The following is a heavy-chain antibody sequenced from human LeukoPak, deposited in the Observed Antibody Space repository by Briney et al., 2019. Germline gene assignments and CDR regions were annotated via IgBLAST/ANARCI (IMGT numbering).Heavy chain of an antibody. CDR3: ARSSIVVVPAAMLRLAGRAFDI. CDR2: INPSGST. D-gene: IGHD2-2*01. Sequence: SETLSLTCAVYGGSFSGYYWSWIRQPPGKGLEWIGEINPSGSTNYNPSLKSRVTISVDTSKNQFSLKLSSVTAADTAVYYCARSSIVVVPAAMLRLAGRAFDIWGQGTMVTVSS. V-gene: IGHV4-34*01. CDR1: GGSFSGYY. J-gene: IGHJ3*02.